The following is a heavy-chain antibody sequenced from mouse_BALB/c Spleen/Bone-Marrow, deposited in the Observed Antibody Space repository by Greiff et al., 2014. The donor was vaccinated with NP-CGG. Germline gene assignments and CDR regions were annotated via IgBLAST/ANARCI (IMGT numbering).Heavy chain of an antibody. J-gene: IGHJ4*01. D-gene: IGHD2-12*01. V-gene: IGHV1S81*02. CDR3: TRSRRAMDY. Sequence: QVQLQQSGAELVKPGASVKLSCKASGYTFTSYYIYWVKQRPGQGLEWIGEINPSNGGTNFNEKFKSKATLTVDKSSSTAYMQLSSLTSEDSAVYYCTRSRRAMDYWGQRTSVTVSS. CDR1: GYTFTSYY. CDR2: INPSNGGT.